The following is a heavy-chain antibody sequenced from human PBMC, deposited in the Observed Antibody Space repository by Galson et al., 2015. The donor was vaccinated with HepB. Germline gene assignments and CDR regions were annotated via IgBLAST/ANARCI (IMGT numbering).Heavy chain of an antibody. CDR2: ISSSSSYI. J-gene: IGHJ4*02. CDR1: GFTISSYS. D-gene: IGHD6-13*01. Sequence: SLRLSCAASGFTISSYSMNWVRQAPGKGLEWVSSISSSSSYIYYADSVKGRFTISRDNAKNSLYLQMNSLRAEDTAVYYCARGGRSGSWGGDYWGQGTLVTVSS. V-gene: IGHV3-21*01. CDR3: ARGGRSGSWGGDY.